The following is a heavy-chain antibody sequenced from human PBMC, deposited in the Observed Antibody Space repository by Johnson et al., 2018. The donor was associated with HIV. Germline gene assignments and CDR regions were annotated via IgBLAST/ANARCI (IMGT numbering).Heavy chain of an antibody. CDR3: TTTSSSGYTNSYAFDV. Sequence: MQLVESGGGVVQPGTSLRLSCAASGLTFSHYPMHWVRQAPGKGLEWVAVISYDGSNKYYADSVKGRFTISRDNSKNTLYLQMNSLKTEDTAVYYCTTTSSSGYTNSYAFDVWGQGTMVTVSS. D-gene: IGHD6-6*01. J-gene: IGHJ3*01. CDR1: GLTFSHYP. CDR2: ISYDGSNK. V-gene: IGHV3-30*04.